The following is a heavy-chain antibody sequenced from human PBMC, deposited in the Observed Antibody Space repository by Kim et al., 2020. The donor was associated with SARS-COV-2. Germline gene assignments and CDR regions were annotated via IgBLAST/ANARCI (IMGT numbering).Heavy chain of an antibody. Sequence: GGSLRLSCAASGFTFSSYAMSWVRQAPGKGLEWVSVISGSGGSTSYADSVKGRFTISRDNSKNTLYLQMNSLRAEDTAVYYCAKDRRPGIAAAGIMGWFDPWGQGTLVTVSS. CDR1: GFTFSSYA. V-gene: IGHV3-23*01. D-gene: IGHD6-13*01. CDR3: AKDRRPGIAAAGIMGWFDP. CDR2: ISGSGGST. J-gene: IGHJ5*02.